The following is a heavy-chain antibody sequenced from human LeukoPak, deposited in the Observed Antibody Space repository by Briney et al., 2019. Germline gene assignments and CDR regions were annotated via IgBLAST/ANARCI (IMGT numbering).Heavy chain of an antibody. J-gene: IGHJ4*02. V-gene: IGHV3-7*01. CDR1: GFTFSSYW. CDR2: IKQDGSEK. D-gene: IGHD4-17*01. Sequence: AGGSLRLSCAASGFTFSSYWMSWVRQAPGKGVEWVANIKQDGSEKYYVDSVKGRFTISRDNAKNSLYLQMNSLRAEDTAVYYCARLYGDYYFDYWGQGTLVTVSS. CDR3: ARLYGDYYFDY.